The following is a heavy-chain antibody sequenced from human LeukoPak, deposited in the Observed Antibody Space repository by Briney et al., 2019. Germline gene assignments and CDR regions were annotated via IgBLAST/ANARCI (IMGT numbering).Heavy chain of an antibody. CDR1: GFTFSSYA. D-gene: IGHD6-13*01. Sequence: GGSLRLSCAASGFTFSSYAMHWVRQAPGRGLEWVAVISYDGSNKYYADSVKGRFTISRDNSKNTLYLQMNSLRAEDTAVYYCARVSAAGFYYYYGMDVWGQGTTVTVSS. CDR3: ARVSAAGFYYYYGMDV. J-gene: IGHJ6*02. V-gene: IGHV3-30-3*01. CDR2: ISYDGSNK.